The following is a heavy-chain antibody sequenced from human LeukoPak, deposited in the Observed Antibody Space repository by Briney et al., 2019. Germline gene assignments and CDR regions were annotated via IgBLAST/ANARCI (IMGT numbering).Heavy chain of an antibody. J-gene: IGHJ6*02. V-gene: IGHV3-49*04. CDR1: GFTFSDYA. CDR2: IRSKAYGGTT. Sequence: GGSLRLSCTASGFTFSDYAMSWVRQAPGKGLEWVGFIRSKAYGGTTEYAASVKGRFTISRDDSKSIAYLQMNSLKTEDTAVYYCTRENSYGMDVWGQGTTVTVSS. CDR3: TRENSYGMDV.